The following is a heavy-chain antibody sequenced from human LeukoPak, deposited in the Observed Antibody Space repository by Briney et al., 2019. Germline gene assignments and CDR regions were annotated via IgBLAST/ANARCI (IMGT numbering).Heavy chain of an antibody. V-gene: IGHV3-48*01. D-gene: IGHD3-16*01. CDR3: ARARPGYDTPPYYFDF. J-gene: IGHJ4*02. CDR2: IISSSSVI. Sequence: PGGSLTLSCAASGFTFSSYSMIWVRQAPGKGLEWISYIISSSSVIYYADSVKGRFTISRDNAKSSLYLQMNSLRAEDTAVYYCARARPGYDTPPYYFDFWGQGTLVTVSS. CDR1: GFTFSSYS.